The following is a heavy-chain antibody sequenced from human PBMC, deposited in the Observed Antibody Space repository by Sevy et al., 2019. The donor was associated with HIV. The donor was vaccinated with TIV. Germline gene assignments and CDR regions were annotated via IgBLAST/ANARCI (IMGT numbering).Heavy chain of an antibody. Sequence: GGSLRLSCAASGFTFSSYAMSWVRQAPGKGLEWVSAIRGSGGSTYYADSVKGRFTISRDNSKNTLYLQMNSLRAEDTAVYYCEKVTPHIVATIIEDAFDIWGQGTMVNVSS. D-gene: IGHD5-12*01. CDR2: IRGSGGST. CDR3: EKVTPHIVATIIEDAFDI. V-gene: IGHV3-23*01. J-gene: IGHJ3*02. CDR1: GFTFSSYA.